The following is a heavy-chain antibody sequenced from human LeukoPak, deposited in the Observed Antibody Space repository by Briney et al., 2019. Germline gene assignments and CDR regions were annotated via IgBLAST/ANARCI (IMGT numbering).Heavy chain of an antibody. J-gene: IGHJ4*02. CDR2: IASGFQT. Sequence: GGSLRLSCTASGFTLGSHDMHWVRQTTGEGLEWVAAIASGFQTFYAGSVKGRFTVSREDAKNSLYLQMNSLRAGDTAVYYCVREARGYHYTYFDYWGRGTLVTVSS. V-gene: IGHV3-13*01. D-gene: IGHD5-18*01. CDR3: VREARGYHYTYFDY. CDR1: GFTLGSHD.